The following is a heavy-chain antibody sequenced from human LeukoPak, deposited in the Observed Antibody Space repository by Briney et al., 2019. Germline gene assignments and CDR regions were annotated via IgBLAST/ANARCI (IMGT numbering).Heavy chain of an antibody. D-gene: IGHD3-22*01. V-gene: IGHV3-49*03. CDR1: GFTFGDYA. Sequence: GGSLRLSCTASGFTFGDYAMSWFRQAPGKGLEWVGFIRSKAYGGTTEYAASVKGRFTISRDDSKSIAYLQMNSLKTEDTAVYYCTRVEVNYYDSSGYYFFDYWGQGTLVTVSS. CDR3: TRVEVNYYDSSGYYFFDY. CDR2: IRSKAYGGTT. J-gene: IGHJ4*02.